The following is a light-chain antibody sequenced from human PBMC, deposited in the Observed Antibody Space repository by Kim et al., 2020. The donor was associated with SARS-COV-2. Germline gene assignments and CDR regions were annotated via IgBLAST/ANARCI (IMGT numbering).Light chain of an antibody. CDR1: GNDAGNRG. Sequence: PTATPTCTGNGNDAGNRGAASPQQRQSHPPDLLSYRDNNQPSGFSERFSASRSGNTASLTITGLHPEDEADYYCSAWDTGLNGYVFGTGTKVTVL. CDR2: RDN. J-gene: IGLJ1*01. CDR3: SAWDTGLNGYV. V-gene: IGLV10-54*01.